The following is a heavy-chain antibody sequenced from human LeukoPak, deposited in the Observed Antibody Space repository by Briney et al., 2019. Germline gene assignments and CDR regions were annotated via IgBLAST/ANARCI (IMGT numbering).Heavy chain of an antibody. CDR1: GFTFSSYS. J-gene: IGHJ4*02. CDR2: ISVSSTYI. Sequence: PGGTLRLSCAASGFTFSSYSTNWVRQTPGKGLEWVSSISVSSTYIYYADSVKGRFTVSRDNAKNSVYLQMNSLRAEDTAVYYCARDQRSTTRWYYFDYWGQGTLVTVSS. D-gene: IGHD2-2*01. V-gene: IGHV3-21*01. CDR3: ARDQRSTTRWYYFDY.